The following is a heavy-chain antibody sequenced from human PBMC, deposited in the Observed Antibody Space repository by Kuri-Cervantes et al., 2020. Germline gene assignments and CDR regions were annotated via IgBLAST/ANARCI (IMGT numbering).Heavy chain of an antibody. Sequence: GGSLRLSCTASGFTFSSYSMNWVRQAPGKGLEWVSYISSSSSTIYYADSVKGRFTISRDNFKSTVNLQMNSLIPEDTAVYYCTREVADWGQGTLVTVSS. V-gene: IGHV3-48*01. J-gene: IGHJ4*02. CDR1: GFTFSSYS. CDR2: ISSSSSTI. D-gene: IGHD2-15*01. CDR3: TREVAD.